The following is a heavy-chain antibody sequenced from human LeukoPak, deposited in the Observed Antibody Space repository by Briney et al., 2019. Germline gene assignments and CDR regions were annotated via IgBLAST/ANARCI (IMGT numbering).Heavy chain of an antibody. CDR2: IYPGDSDT. J-gene: IGHJ4*02. Sequence: GESLQISCKGSGYSFTSYWIGWVRPMPGKGLEWMGIIYPGDSDTRYSPSFQGQVTISADKSIRTAYLQWSSLKASDTAIYYCARHHDYGDYGCFDYWGQGTLVTVSS. CDR3: ARHHDYGDYGCFDY. CDR1: GYSFTSYW. D-gene: IGHD4-17*01. V-gene: IGHV5-51*01.